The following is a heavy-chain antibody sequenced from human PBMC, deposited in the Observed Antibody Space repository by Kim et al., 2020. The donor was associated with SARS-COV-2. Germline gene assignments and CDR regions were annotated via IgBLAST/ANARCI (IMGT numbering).Heavy chain of an antibody. J-gene: IGHJ4*02. CDR3: AREGDSSYSSSSSVDY. Sequence: ASVKVSCKASGYTFTSYGISWVRQAPGQGLEWMGWISAYNGNTNYAQKLQGRVTMTTDTSTSTAYMELRSLRSDDTAVYYCAREGDSSYSSSSSVDYWGQGTLVTVSS. D-gene: IGHD6-6*01. CDR1: GYTFTSYG. V-gene: IGHV1-18*01. CDR2: ISAYNGNT.